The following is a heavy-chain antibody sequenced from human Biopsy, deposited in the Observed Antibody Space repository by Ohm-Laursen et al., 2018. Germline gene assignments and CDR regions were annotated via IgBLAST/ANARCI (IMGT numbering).Heavy chain of an antibody. J-gene: IGHJ4*02. D-gene: IGHD4-23*01. CDR1: GGSFTGHY. V-gene: IGHV4-59*11. Sequence: GTLSLTWAVSGGSFTGHYWSWIRQPPGKGLEWIGHNSYTGYTSYNASLKSRVTISVDTSRNHFSLRLSSLTAADTAVYYCARGSNDFGGLYFPRWGQGTLLTVSS. CDR3: ARGSNDFGGLYFPR. CDR2: NSYTGYT.